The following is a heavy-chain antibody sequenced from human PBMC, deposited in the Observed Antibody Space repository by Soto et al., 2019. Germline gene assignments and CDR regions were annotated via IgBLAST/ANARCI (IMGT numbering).Heavy chain of an antibody. CDR3: ARSRYYGSGSYYNEFGPALGFDP. D-gene: IGHD3-10*01. CDR1: GFTFSSYG. CDR2: IWYDGSNK. V-gene: IGHV3-33*01. J-gene: IGHJ5*02. Sequence: GGPLRLSCAASGFTFSSYGMHWVRQAPGKGLEWVAVIWYDGSNKYYADSVKGRFTISRDNSKNTLYLQMNSLRAEDTAVYYCARSRYYGSGSYYNEFGPALGFDPWGQGTLVTVSS.